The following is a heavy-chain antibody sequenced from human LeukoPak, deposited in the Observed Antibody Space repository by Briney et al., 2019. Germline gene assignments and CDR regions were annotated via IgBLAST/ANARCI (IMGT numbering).Heavy chain of an antibody. V-gene: IGHV1-2*02. CDR1: GYNFRDYG. CDR3: ARDGNFDY. J-gene: IGHJ4*02. CDR2: INPNSGDT. Sequence: GASVKVSCKTSGYNFRDYGIDWVRQAPGQGLEWMGWINPNSGDTNYAEKFQGRVTLTRDTSITTAYMELSRLRSDDTAVYYCARDGNFDYWGQGTLVTVSS.